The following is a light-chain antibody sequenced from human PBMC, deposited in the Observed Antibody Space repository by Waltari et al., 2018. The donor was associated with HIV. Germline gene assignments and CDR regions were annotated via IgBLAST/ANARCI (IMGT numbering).Light chain of an antibody. CDR2: STN. CDR1: SSNIGSHT. V-gene: IGLV1-44*01. J-gene: IGLJ3*02. CDR3: ATWDDSLNGHV. Sequence: QSVLPQPPSASGPPGQRVTISCSGTSSNIGSHTVDWYQQLPGAAPKLLIYSTNQRPSGVPDRVSGSKSGTSASLAISGLQSEDEADYFCATWDDSLNGHVFGGGTKLTV.